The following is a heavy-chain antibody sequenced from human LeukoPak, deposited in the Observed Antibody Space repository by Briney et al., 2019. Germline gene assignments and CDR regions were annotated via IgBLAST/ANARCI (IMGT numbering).Heavy chain of an antibody. J-gene: IGHJ4*02. D-gene: IGHD5-18*01. CDR2: ISGSGGST. V-gene: IGHV3-23*01. CDR3: AKGDQRGYSYPPFDY. Sequence: PGGSLRLSCAASGFTFSSYAMTWVRQAPGKGLEWVSAISGSGGSTYYADSVKGRFTISRDNSKNTLYLQMNSLRAEDTAVYYCAKGDQRGYSYPPFDYWGQGTLVTVSS. CDR1: GFTFSSYA.